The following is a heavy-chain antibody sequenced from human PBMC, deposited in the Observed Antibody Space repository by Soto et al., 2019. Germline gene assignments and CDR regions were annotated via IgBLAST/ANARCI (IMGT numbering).Heavy chain of an antibody. Sequence: QITLKESGPTLVKPTQTLTLTCTFSGFSLSTSGVGVGWIRQPPGKALEWLALIYWDDDKRYIPSLKSRLTIPKDTSKNQVVLTMTNMDPVDTATYYCAHFNYAVNWFDPWGQGTLVTVSS. D-gene: IGHD4-4*01. J-gene: IGHJ5*02. CDR2: IYWDDDK. CDR3: AHFNYAVNWFDP. CDR1: GFSLSTSGVG. V-gene: IGHV2-5*02.